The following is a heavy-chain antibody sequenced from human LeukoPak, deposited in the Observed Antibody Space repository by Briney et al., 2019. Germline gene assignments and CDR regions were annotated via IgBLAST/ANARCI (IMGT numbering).Heavy chain of an antibody. CDR1: GYTLTELS. CDR2: FDPEDGET. D-gene: IGHD1-1*01. J-gene: IGHJ6*02. V-gene: IGHV1-24*01. Sequence: GASVKVSCKVSGYTLTELSMHWVRQAPGKGLEWMGGFDPEDGETIYAQKFQGRVTMTEDTSTDTAYMELSSLRSEDTAVYYCATGNDDYYYYGMDVWGQGTTVTVSS. CDR3: ATGNDDYYYYGMDV.